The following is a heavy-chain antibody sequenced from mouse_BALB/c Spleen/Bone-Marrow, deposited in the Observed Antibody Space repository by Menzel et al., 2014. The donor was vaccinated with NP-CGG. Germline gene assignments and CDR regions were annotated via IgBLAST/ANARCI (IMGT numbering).Heavy chain of an antibody. CDR2: INPSSGYT. D-gene: IGHD3-3*01. CDR1: GYTFTSYT. V-gene: IGHV1-4*01. CDR3: ARESYGNWFAY. Sequence: QVQLKQPGAELARPGASVKMSCKASGYTFTSYTMHWVKPRPGQGPEWIGYINPSSGYTNYNQKFKDKATLTADKSSSTAYMQLSSLTSEDSAVYYCARESYGNWFAYWGQGTLVTVSA. J-gene: IGHJ3*01.